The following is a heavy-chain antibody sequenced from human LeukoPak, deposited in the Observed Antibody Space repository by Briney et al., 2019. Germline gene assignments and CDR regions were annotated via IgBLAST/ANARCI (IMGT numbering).Heavy chain of an antibody. CDR2: VKGKTDGGTT. CDR3: TTRVVTTNDY. D-gene: IGHD2-21*02. Sequence: GGSLRLSCAASGFIFSESWMNWVRQAPGKGLEWVGRVKGKTDGGTTDYPAPVKGRFTISRDDSKKTLYLQMNSLRTEDTAVYYCTTRVVTTNDYWGQGTLVTVSS. CDR1: GFIFSESW. J-gene: IGHJ4*02. V-gene: IGHV3-15*01.